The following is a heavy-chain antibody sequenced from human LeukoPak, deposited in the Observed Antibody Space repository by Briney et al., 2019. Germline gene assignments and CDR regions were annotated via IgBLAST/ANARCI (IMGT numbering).Heavy chain of an antibody. D-gene: IGHD2-15*01. CDR2: ISAYNGNT. Sequence: ASVKVSCKASGCTFTSYGISWVRQAPGQGLEWMGWISAYNGNTNYAQKLQGRVTMTTDTSTSTAYMELRSLRSDDTAVYYCARDCSGGSCYFSVDPWGQGTLVTVSS. CDR3: ARDCSGGSCYFSVDP. V-gene: IGHV1-18*01. J-gene: IGHJ5*02. CDR1: GCTFTSYG.